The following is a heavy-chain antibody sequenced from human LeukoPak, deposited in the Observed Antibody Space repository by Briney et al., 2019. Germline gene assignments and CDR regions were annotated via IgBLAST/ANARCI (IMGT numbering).Heavy chain of an antibody. CDR1: GFTFSNAW. CDR3: TTEKSSGWYGTVRAYYYYYGMDV. V-gene: IGHV3-15*01. CDR2: IKSKTDGGTT. Sequence: GGSLRLSCAASGFTFSNAWMSWVRRAPGKGLEWVGRIKSKTDGGTTDYAAPVKGRFAISRDDSKNTLYLQMNSLKTEDTAVYYCTTEKSSGWYGTVRAYYYYYGMDVWGQGTTVTVSS. J-gene: IGHJ6*02. D-gene: IGHD6-19*01.